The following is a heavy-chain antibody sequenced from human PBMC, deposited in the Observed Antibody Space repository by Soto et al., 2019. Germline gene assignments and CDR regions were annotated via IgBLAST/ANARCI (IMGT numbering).Heavy chain of an antibody. Sequence: QVQLVQSGAEVKKPGSSVKVSCKASGGTFSSSAISWVRRAPGQGLEWMGAFIPVFGTAHYAQKFQGRVTITDDKPTSTAYMELSRLTSDDTAVYYCARERPERGKDVCGQGTTVTVSS. CDR2: FIPVFGTA. CDR3: ARERPERGKDV. V-gene: IGHV1-69*06. D-gene: IGHD6-25*01. J-gene: IGHJ6*02. CDR1: GGTFSSSA.